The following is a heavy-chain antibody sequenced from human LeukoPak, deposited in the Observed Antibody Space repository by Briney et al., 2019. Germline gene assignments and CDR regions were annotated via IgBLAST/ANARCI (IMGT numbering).Heavy chain of an antibody. CDR2: INPNSGGT. J-gene: IGHJ4*02. Sequence: VASVKVSCKASGYTFTGYYMHWVRQAPGQGLEWMGWINPNSGGTNYAQKFQGRVTMTRDTSISTAHMELSSLRSEDTAVYYCARDQGGYSGYETDYWGQGTLVTVSS. D-gene: IGHD5-12*01. V-gene: IGHV1-2*02. CDR3: ARDQGGYSGYETDY. CDR1: GYTFTGYY.